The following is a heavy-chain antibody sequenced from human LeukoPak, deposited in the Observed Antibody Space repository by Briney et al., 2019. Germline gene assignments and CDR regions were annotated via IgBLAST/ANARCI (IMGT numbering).Heavy chain of an antibody. V-gene: IGHV4-34*01. CDR3: ARGRIAEIVVVHSFSYGMDV. J-gene: IGHJ6*02. Sequence: SETLSLTCAVYAGSFSGYYWSWIRQPPGQGLEWIGEIDQTGTTNYNPSLNSRVSISLEKSKNQFSLELRSVTAADTAVYYCARGRIAEIVVVHSFSYGMDVWGQGTTVTVSS. CDR1: AGSFSGYY. D-gene: IGHD3-22*01. CDR2: IDQTGTT.